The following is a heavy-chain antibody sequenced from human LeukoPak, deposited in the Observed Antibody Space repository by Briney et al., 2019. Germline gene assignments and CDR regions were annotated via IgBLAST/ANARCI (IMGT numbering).Heavy chain of an antibody. CDR1: GFTLSSYG. D-gene: IGHD4-17*01. CDR3: TRDNFGARDS. J-gene: IGHJ4*02. V-gene: IGHV3-30*03. Sequence: GRSLRLSCAASGFTLSSYGMHWVRQAPGKGLEWVAVISYDGSNKYYADSVKGRFTISRDNSKNTLYLQMNSLRAEDTAVYYCTRDNFGARDSWGQGTLVTVSS. CDR2: ISYDGSNK.